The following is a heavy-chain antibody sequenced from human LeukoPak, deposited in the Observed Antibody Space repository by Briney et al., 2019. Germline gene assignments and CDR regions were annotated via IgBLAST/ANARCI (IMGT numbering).Heavy chain of an antibody. V-gene: IGHV4-4*09. CDR3: ANTYNWNYYYHMAV. Sequence: SETLSLTCTVSGGSISNNHWSWIRQPPGKGLEWIGHIYTSGSTNYNPSLKSRVTISVDTSKNQFSLKLTSVTAADTAVYYCANTYNWNYYYHMAVWGKGTTVTVSS. J-gene: IGHJ6*03. D-gene: IGHD1-20*01. CDR1: GGSISNNH. CDR2: IYTSGST.